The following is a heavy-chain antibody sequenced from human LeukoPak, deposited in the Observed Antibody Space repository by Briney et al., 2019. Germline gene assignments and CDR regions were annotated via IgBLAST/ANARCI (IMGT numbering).Heavy chain of an antibody. CDR3: AKDDVIGASYDYGDYIPLPH. Sequence: LSGGSLRLSCAASGFTFGNYAVSWVRQASGKGLGWVSAISGGGGDTFYADSVKGLFSISRDNSKNRVFLQMNSLRPEDTAVYYCAKDDVIGASYDYGDYIPLPHWGQGTLVTVSS. CDR2: ISGGGGDT. D-gene: IGHD4-17*01. CDR1: GFTFGNYA. J-gene: IGHJ1*01. V-gene: IGHV3-23*01.